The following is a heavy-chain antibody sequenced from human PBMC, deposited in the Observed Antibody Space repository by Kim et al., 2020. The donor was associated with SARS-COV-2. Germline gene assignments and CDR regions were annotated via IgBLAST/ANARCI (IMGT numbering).Heavy chain of an antibody. D-gene: IGHD1-7*01. Sequence: NYAQKFQGRVTMTRDTSISTAYMGLSRLRSDDTAVYYCARVSNWNYYFDYWGQGTLVTVSS. CDR3: ARVSNWNYYFDY. J-gene: IGHJ4*02. V-gene: IGHV1-2*02.